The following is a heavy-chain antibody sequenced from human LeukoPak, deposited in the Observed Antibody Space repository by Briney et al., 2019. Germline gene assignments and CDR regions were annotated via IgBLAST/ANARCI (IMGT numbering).Heavy chain of an antibody. CDR2: ISYDGSKE. Sequence: SGGSLRLSCAASGFTFSTCGMHWVRQAPGKGLEWVAVISYDGSKEYYADSVRGRVTISRDNSKKMVYLQMNSLRVEDTASYYCAKAGRTAWLDPWGQGTLVTVSS. D-gene: IGHD1-1*01. V-gene: IGHV3-30*18. CDR1: GFTFSTCG. CDR3: AKAGRTAWLDP. J-gene: IGHJ5*02.